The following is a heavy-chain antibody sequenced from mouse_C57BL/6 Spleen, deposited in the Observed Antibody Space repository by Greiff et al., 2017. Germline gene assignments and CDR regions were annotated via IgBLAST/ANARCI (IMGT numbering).Heavy chain of an antibody. CDR3: TRGSLGYDAPLYYFDY. CDR2: ISSGGDYI. V-gene: IGHV5-9-1*02. D-gene: IGHD2-2*01. J-gene: IGHJ2*01. Sequence: DVKLVESGEGLVKPGGSLKLSCAASGFTFSSYAMSWVRQTPEKRLEWVAYISSGGDYIYYADTVKGRFTISRDNARNTLYLQMSSLKSDDTAMYYCTRGSLGYDAPLYYFDYWGQGTTLTVSS. CDR1: GFTFSSYA.